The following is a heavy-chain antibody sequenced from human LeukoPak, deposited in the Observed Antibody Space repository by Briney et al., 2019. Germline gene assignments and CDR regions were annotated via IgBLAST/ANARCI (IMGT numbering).Heavy chain of an antibody. CDR2: TYYRSKWYN. D-gene: IGHD6-19*01. Sequence: SQTLSLTCAISVDSFSSNSAAWNWIRQSPSRGLEWLGRTYYRSKWYNDYAVSVKSRITINPDTSKNQFSLQLNSVTPEDTAVYYCARDVAAGAGIPFDYWGQGTLVTVSS. V-gene: IGHV6-1*01. CDR1: VDSFSSNSAA. J-gene: IGHJ4*02. CDR3: ARDVAAGAGIPFDY.